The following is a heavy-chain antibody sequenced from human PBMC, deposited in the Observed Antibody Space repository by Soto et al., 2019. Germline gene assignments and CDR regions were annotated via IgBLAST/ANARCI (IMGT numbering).Heavy chain of an antibody. Sequence: GGSLRLSCAVSGFTFSSYGMHWVRQAPGKGLEWVAVISYDGSNKYYADSVKGRFTISRDNSTNTLYLQMNSLRAEDTAVYYCAKDDFWSGFGVDVWGQGTTVTVSS. D-gene: IGHD3-3*01. V-gene: IGHV3-30*18. CDR2: ISYDGSNK. CDR1: GFTFSSYG. J-gene: IGHJ6*02. CDR3: AKDDFWSGFGVDV.